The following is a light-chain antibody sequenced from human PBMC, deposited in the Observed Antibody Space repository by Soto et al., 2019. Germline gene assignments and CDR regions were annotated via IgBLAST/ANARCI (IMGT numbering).Light chain of an antibody. V-gene: IGLV2-8*01. Sequence: QSALTQPPSASGSPGQSVTISCTGTSSDVGGYDYVSWYQQHPDKAPKLMIYEVTKRPSGVPDRFSGSKSGNTASLTVSGLQPEDEADYYCSSYAGSNNVIFGGGTKVTVL. CDR3: SSYAGSNNVI. CDR1: SSDVGGYDY. CDR2: EVT. J-gene: IGLJ2*01.